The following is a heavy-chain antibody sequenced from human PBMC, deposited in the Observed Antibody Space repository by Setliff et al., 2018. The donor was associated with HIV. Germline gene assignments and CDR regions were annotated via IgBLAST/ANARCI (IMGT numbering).Heavy chain of an antibody. Sequence: ASVKVSCKTSGYTFTSYDINWVRQATGQGLEWMGWMNPNSGNRGYAQKFQSRVTISVDTSKNQFSLKLSSVSAADTAVYYCARRGSSGDPWGGSHYLYYFDCWGQGTLVTVSS. CDR1: GYTFTSYD. J-gene: IGHJ4*02. CDR3: ARRGSSGDPWGGSHYLYYFDC. V-gene: IGHV1-8*02. D-gene: IGHD3-3*01. CDR2: MNPNSGNR.